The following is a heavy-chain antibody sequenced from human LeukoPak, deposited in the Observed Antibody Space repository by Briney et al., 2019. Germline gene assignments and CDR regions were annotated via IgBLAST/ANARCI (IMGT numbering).Heavy chain of an antibody. Sequence: GRSLRLSCAASGFIFSSYGMHWVRQAPGKGLEWVAVISYDGSYKYYADSVKGRFTISRDNSKNTLYLQMNSLRAEDTAVYYCAKVGDYGDYALDYWGQGTLVTVSS. D-gene: IGHD4-17*01. J-gene: IGHJ4*02. CDR1: GFIFSSYG. CDR2: ISYDGSYK. CDR3: AKVGDYGDYALDY. V-gene: IGHV3-30*18.